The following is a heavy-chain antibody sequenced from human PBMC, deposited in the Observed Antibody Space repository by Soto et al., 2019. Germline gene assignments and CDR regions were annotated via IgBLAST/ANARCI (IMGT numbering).Heavy chain of an antibody. Sequence: GESLKISCKASGYDFARHWIGWVRQLPLKGFEWMGIIYPVEPDTRYNPSFEGQVTISDDQSITTAYVQWSSLRASDTDIYYCASGSRDCSGGSCYSHWGQGTLVTVSS. CDR2: IYPVEPDT. V-gene: IGHV5-51*01. J-gene: IGHJ4*02. D-gene: IGHD2-15*01. CDR3: ASGSRDCSGGSCYSH. CDR1: GYDFARHW.